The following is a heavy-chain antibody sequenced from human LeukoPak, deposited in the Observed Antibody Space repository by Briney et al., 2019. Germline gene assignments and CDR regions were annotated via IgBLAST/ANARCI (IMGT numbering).Heavy chain of an antibody. CDR3: ARGAGGSYYLFA. J-gene: IGHJ5*02. CDR2: MNPNSGNT. CDR1: GYTFTSYD. Sequence: ASVKVSCKASGYTFTSYDINWVRQATGQGLEWMGWMNPNSGNTGYAQKFQGRVTITRNTSISTAYMELSSLRSEDTAVYYCARGAGGSYYLFAWGQGTLVTVSS. D-gene: IGHD1-26*01. V-gene: IGHV1-8*03.